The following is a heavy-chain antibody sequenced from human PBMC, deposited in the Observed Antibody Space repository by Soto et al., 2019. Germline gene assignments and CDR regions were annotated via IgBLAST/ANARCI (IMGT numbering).Heavy chain of an antibody. D-gene: IGHD2-15*01. CDR2: VHISGHS. J-gene: IGHJ5*01. V-gene: IGHV4-4*02. CDR3: ARVRQGCSANNCYCDP. Sequence: QVHLQESGPGLVAPSGTLSLTCTLSGGSVRAPDWWNWVRPSPDKGPEWIAEVHISGHSNYNPSLRSRVSVSIDSSKNQFYLNLNSVTAADTAIYYCARVRQGCSANNCYCDPWGQGTQVTISS. CDR1: GGSVRAPDW.